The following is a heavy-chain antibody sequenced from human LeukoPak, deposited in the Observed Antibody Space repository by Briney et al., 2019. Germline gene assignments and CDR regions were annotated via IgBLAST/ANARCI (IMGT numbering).Heavy chain of an antibody. J-gene: IGHJ4*02. V-gene: IGHV4-30-4*01. CDR2: IYYSGGT. CDR1: GGSISSGDYY. Sequence: SETLSLTCTVSGGSISSGDYYWSWIRQPPGKGLEWIGYIYYSGGTYYNPSLKSRVTISVDTSKNQFSLKLSSVTAADTAVYYCARAARSWYNYWGQGTLVTVSS. CDR3: ARAARSWYNY. D-gene: IGHD6-13*01.